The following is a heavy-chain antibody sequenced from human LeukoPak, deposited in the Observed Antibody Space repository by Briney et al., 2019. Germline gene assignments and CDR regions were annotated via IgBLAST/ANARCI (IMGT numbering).Heavy chain of an antibody. Sequence: PSETLSLTCTVSGDSLINYYWSWIRQPPGKGLEWIGNIYYSGSTNYNPSLKSRVTISVDTSKNQFSLKLSSVTAADTAVYYCARTHGAAAGSQLTGAFDIWGQGTMVTVSS. CDR1: GDSLINYY. CDR3: ARTHGAAAGSQLTGAFDI. J-gene: IGHJ3*02. CDR2: IYYSGST. V-gene: IGHV4-59*08. D-gene: IGHD6-13*01.